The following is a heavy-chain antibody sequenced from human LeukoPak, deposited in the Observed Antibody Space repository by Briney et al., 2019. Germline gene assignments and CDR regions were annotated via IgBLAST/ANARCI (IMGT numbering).Heavy chain of an antibody. V-gene: IGHV4-59*08. J-gene: IGHJ4*02. Sequence: PSETLSLTCTVSGGSISSYYWSWMRQPPGKGLEWIGYIYYSGSTYYNPSLKSRVTISVDTSKNQFSLKLSSVTAADTAVYYCAREESRYFDYWGQGTLVTVSS. CDR2: IYYSGST. CDR1: GGSISSYY. CDR3: AREESRYFDY.